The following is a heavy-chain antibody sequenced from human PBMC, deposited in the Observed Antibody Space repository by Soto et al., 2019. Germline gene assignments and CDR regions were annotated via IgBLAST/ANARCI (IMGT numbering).Heavy chain of an antibody. J-gene: IGHJ4*02. CDR1: GYTVITYG. Sequence: VQLVQSGAEVKKPGASVKVSCKAAGYTVITYGVIWVRQAPGQVLDWLGWISTYNGNTRYAERLQGRVTMTTDTTTNTAYMELRNLRSDDTAVYYCARGPTDYYDNSANYFLDYWGQGTLVTVSS. CDR2: ISTYNGNT. CDR3: ARGPTDYYDNSANYFLDY. V-gene: IGHV1-18*01. D-gene: IGHD3-22*01.